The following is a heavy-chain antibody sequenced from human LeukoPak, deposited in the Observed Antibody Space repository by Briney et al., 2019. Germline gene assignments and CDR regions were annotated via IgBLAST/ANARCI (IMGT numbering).Heavy chain of an antibody. J-gene: IGHJ4*02. V-gene: IGHV3-30*04. CDR3: AKAPKVRGAPDY. Sequence: GGSLRLSCAASGFTFSSYAMHWVRQAPGKGLEWVAFISYDGSNKYYADSVKGRFTISRDNSKNTLYLQMNSLRAEDTAVYYCAKAPKVRGAPDYWGQGTLVTVSS. CDR2: ISYDGSNK. D-gene: IGHD3-10*01. CDR1: GFTFSSYA.